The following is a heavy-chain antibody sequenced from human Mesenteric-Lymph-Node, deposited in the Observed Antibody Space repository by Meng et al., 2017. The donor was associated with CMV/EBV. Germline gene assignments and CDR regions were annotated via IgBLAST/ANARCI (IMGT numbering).Heavy chain of an antibody. Sequence: GESLKISCAASGFIFSSYAMSWVRQAPGKGLEWVANIKQDGSEKYYVDSVKGRFTISRDNAKNSLYLQMNSLRAEDTAVYYCARAVGYYDFWSGYSYYYYGMDVWGQGTTVTVSS. CDR1: GFIFSSYA. CDR2: IKQDGSEK. D-gene: IGHD3-3*01. V-gene: IGHV3-7*01. CDR3: ARAVGYYDFWSGYSYYYYGMDV. J-gene: IGHJ6*02.